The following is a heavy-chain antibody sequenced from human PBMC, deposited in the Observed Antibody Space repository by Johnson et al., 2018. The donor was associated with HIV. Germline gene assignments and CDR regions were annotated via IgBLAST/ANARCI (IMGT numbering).Heavy chain of an antibody. J-gene: IGHJ3*02. V-gene: IGHV3-30*02. Sequence: QVQLVESGGGVVQPGGSLRLSCAASGFTFSSYGMHWVRQAPGKGLEWVAFIRYDGSNKYYADSVKGRFTISRDNSKNTLYLQMNSLRAEDTAVYYCAKDMGYSSSYDAFDIWGQGTMVTVSS. CDR1: GFTFSSYG. D-gene: IGHD6-6*01. CDR3: AKDMGYSSSYDAFDI. CDR2: IRYDGSNK.